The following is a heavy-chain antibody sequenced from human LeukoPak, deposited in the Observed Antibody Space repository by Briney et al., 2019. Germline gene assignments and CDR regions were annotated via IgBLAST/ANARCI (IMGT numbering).Heavy chain of an antibody. CDR2: IHWNGGST. V-gene: IGHV3-20*04. J-gene: IGHJ4*02. D-gene: IGHD3-22*01. Sequence: PGGSLRLSCAASGFTFDDYGMSWVRQAPGKGLEWVSGIHWNGGSTGYADSVKGRFTISRDNAKNSLYLQMHSLRAEDTALYYCARVEGYYYDSSGYFVRPYYFDYWGQGTLVTVSS. CDR3: ARVEGYYYDSSGYFVRPYYFDY. CDR1: GFTFDDYG.